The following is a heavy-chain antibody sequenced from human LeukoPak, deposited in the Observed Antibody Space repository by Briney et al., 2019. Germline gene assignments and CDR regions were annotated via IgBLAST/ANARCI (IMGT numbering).Heavy chain of an antibody. CDR2: INHSGST. CDR1: GGSFSGYY. J-gene: IGHJ4*02. CDR3: ARHVRDSGDFYSQFDS. V-gene: IGHV4-34*01. Sequence: SETLSLTCAVYGGSFSGYYWSWIRQPPGKGLEWIGEINHSGSTNYNPSLKSRVTISVGTSKNQFSLKLSSVTAADTAVYYCARHVRDSGDFYSQFDSWGQGTLVTVSS. D-gene: IGHD3-22*01.